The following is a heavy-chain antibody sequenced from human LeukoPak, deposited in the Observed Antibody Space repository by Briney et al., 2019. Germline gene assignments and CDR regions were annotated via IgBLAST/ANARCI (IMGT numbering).Heavy chain of an antibody. V-gene: IGHV1-58*02. Sequence: PRASVKVSCKASGFTFTSSAMQWVRQARGQRLEWIGWIVVGSGNTNYAQKFQERVTITRDMSTSTAYMELSSLRSEDTAVYYCAASAYYDSSGYYSDVNAFDIWGQGTMVTVSS. CDR1: GFTFTSSA. D-gene: IGHD3-22*01. CDR2: IVVGSGNT. CDR3: AASAYYDSSGYYSDVNAFDI. J-gene: IGHJ3*02.